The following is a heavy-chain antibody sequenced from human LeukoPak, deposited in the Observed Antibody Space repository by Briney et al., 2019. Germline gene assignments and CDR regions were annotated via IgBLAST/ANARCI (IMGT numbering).Heavy chain of an antibody. CDR3: ATHWLEATKMYSYWFDP. CDR2: IYRGETT. D-gene: IGHD1-1*01. Sequence: SETLSLTCSVSGGFINNYWWSWIRQPPGKGLEWIGYIYRGETTNYNPSLKSRVTLSVDTSKNQISLNLNSVTASDTAVYYCATHWLEATKMYSYWFDPWGQGTLVTVSS. J-gene: IGHJ5*02. CDR1: GGFINNYW. V-gene: IGHV4-4*09.